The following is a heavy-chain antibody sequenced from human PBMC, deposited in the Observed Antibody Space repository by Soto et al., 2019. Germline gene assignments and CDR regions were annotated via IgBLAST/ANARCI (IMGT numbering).Heavy chain of an antibody. D-gene: IGHD2-15*01. CDR1: GDSVSSNSAA. CDR3: AREXDLLVVAASYYYYGMDV. J-gene: IGHJ6*02. CDR2: KYYRSKWYN. Sequence: SQTLSLTCAISGDSVSSNSAAWNWIRQSPSRGLEWLGRKYYRSKWYNDYAVSVKSRRTINPDTSKNQFSLQLNSVTPEDTAVYYCAREXDLLVVAASYYYYGMDVWGQGTTVTVSS. V-gene: IGHV6-1*01.